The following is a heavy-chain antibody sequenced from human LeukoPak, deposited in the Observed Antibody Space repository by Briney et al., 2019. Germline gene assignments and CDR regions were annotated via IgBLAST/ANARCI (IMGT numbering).Heavy chain of an antibody. V-gene: IGHV4-39*01. CDR3: ARQHNWNSGSYQGIDY. D-gene: IGHD1/OR15-1a*01. CDR2: IYYSGIT. J-gene: IGHJ4*02. Sequence: PSETLSLTCTVSGGSISSSNYYWGWIRQPPGKGLEWIGSIYYSGITYYNPSLKSRVTISVDTSKSQFSLKLSSVTAADTAVYCCARQHNWNSGSYQGIDYWGQGTLVTVSS. CDR1: GGSISSSNYY.